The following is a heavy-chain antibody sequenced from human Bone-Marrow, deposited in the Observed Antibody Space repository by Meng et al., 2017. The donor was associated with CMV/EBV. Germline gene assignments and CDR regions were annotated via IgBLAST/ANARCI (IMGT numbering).Heavy chain of an antibody. CDR3: ARGGHFFSSLRFVGGMEV. Sequence: SVKVSCKASGGTFSSYAISWVRQAPGQGLEWMGGIIPILGIANYAQKFQGRVTITADKSTSTAYMELSSLSSEDPAVYYCARGGHFFSSLRFVGGMEVWGQGTTVTVSS. J-gene: IGHJ6*02. CDR1: GGTFSSYA. D-gene: IGHD2-2*01. V-gene: IGHV1-69*10. CDR2: IIPILGIA.